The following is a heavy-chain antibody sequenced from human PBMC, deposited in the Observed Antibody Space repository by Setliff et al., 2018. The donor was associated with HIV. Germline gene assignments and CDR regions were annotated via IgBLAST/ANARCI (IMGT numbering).Heavy chain of an antibody. V-gene: IGHV4-39*01. J-gene: IGHJ5*02. CDR3: ASRVYYYDESRILREEGFVP. CDR1: AGAIRSYY. D-gene: IGHD3-22*01. Sequence: SETLSLTCTVSAGAIRSYYWSWIRQPPGKGLEWTGSIYHTGKTYYNSALKNRLTISVDTSKNQFSLELSSVTAADTAVYYCASRVYYYDESRILREEGFVPWGQGTLVTVSS. CDR2: IYHTGKT.